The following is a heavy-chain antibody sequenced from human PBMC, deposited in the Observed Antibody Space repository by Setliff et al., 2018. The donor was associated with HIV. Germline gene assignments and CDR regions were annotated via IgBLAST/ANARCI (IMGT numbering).Heavy chain of an antibody. J-gene: IGHJ4*02. Sequence: PGGSLRLSCAASGFTFSSYSMNWVRQAPGKGLEWVSSISSSSSYIYYADSVKGRFTISRDNAKNSLYLQMNSLRAEDTAVYYCARTNNNYYYDTSDYFAGYYFDSWGQGTLVTVSS. D-gene: IGHD3-22*01. CDR3: ARTNNNYYYDTSDYFAGYYFDS. CDR1: GFTFSSYS. CDR2: ISSSSSYI. V-gene: IGHV3-21*01.